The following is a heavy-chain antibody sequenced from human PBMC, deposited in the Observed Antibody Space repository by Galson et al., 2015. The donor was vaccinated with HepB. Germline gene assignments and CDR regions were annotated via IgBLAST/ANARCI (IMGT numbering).Heavy chain of an antibody. V-gene: IGHV4-34*01. D-gene: IGHD2-15*01. Sequence: TLSLTCAVYGGSFSGYYWSWIRQPPGKGLEWIGEINHSGSTNYNPSLKSRVTISVDTSKNQFSLKLSSVTAADTAVYYCARAWYRGLLRFDYWGQGTLVTVSS. CDR2: INHSGST. J-gene: IGHJ4*02. CDR3: ARAWYRGLLRFDY. CDR1: GGSFSGYY.